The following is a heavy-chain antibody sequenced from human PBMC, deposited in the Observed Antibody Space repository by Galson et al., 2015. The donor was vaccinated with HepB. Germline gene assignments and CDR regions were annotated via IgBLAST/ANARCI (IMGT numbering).Heavy chain of an antibody. V-gene: IGHV4-61*02. CDR1: GGSISSGSYY. Sequence: TLSLTCTVSGGSISSGSYYWSWIRQPAGKGLEWIGRIYTSGSTNYNPSLKSRVTISVDTSKNQFSLKLSSVTAADTAVYYCARCNSSGYQNYYYYYYYGMDVWGQGTTVTVSS. D-gene: IGHD3-22*01. CDR2: IYTSGST. J-gene: IGHJ6*02. CDR3: ARCNSSGYQNYYYYYYYGMDV.